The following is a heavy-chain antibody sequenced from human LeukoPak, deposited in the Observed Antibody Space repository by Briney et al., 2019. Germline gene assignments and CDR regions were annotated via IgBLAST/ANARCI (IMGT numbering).Heavy chain of an antibody. D-gene: IGHD5-24*01. Sequence: GASVKVSFTASGGTFSSYAISWVRQAPGQGLEWMGGIIPIFGTANYAQKFQGRVTITADESTSTAYMELSSLRSEDTAVYYCARDSEMATIIRYWGQGTLVTVSS. CDR3: ARDSEMATIIRY. J-gene: IGHJ4*02. V-gene: IGHV1-69*01. CDR2: IIPIFGTA. CDR1: GGTFSSYA.